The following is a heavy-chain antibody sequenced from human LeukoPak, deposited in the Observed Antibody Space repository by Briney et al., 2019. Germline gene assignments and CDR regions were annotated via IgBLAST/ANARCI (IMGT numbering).Heavy chain of an antibody. CDR2: ISGSGGST. CDR1: GFTFSSYA. J-gene: IGHJ4*02. CDR3: AKGVVVPRNFDY. Sequence: GGSLRLSCAASGFTFSSYAMSWVRQAPGKGLEWVSAISGSGGSTYYADSVKGRFTIPRDNSKNTLYLQMNSLRAEDTAVYYCAKGVVVPRNFDYWGQGTLVTVSS. D-gene: IGHD2-21*01. V-gene: IGHV3-23*01.